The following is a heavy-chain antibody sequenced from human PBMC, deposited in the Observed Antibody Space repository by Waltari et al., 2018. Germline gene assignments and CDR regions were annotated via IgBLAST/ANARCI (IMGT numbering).Heavy chain of an antibody. V-gene: IGHV1-18*01. Sequence: QVQLVQSGAEVKKPGASVKVSCKASGYTCTSYGISWVRQAPGHGLEWMGWISAYNGNTNYAQKFQGRVTMTRDTSISTAYMELSRLRSDDTAVYYCARESLPGVVVIAILHPIDYWGQGTVVTVSS. D-gene: IGHD2-21*01. CDR2: ISAYNGNT. CDR1: GYTCTSYG. CDR3: ARESLPGVVVIAILHPIDY. J-gene: IGHJ4*02.